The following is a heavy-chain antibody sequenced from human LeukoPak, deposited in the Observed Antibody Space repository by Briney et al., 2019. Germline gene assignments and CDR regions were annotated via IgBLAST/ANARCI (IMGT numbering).Heavy chain of an antibody. Sequence: PSETLSLTCTVSGGSIISSSYYWGWVRQPPGKGLEWIGTISYSGTTYYSPSLKSRVTISLDTSKNQFSLKLSSVTAADTAVYYCARGGKREENGLRYFDWLQPYYYYYYYMDVWGKGTTVTVSS. J-gene: IGHJ6*03. CDR2: ISYSGTT. V-gene: IGHV4-39*07. D-gene: IGHD3-9*01. CDR3: ARGGKREENGLRYFDWLQPYYYYYYYMDV. CDR1: GGSIISSSYY.